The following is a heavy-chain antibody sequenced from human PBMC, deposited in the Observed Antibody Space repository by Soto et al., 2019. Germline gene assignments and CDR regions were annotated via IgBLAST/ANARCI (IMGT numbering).Heavy chain of an antibody. D-gene: IGHD5-12*01. Sequence: QVQLVQSGAEVKKPGASMKVSCKASGYTFTRSGISWVRQAPGQGLEWMGWISTYNGDTNYAQTFQGRVTMTTDTSTSTAYMELRSLRSDDTAVYYCAREGVAPYYYYGMDVWGQGTPVTVSS. V-gene: IGHV1-18*01. J-gene: IGHJ6*02. CDR1: GYTFTRSG. CDR2: ISTYNGDT. CDR3: AREGVAPYYYYGMDV.